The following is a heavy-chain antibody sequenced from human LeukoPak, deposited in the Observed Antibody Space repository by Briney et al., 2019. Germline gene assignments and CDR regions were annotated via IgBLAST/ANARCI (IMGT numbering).Heavy chain of an antibody. D-gene: IGHD1-26*01. CDR3: ARKVGATLFDY. CDR1: GGSIGSYY. J-gene: IGHJ4*02. CDR2: IYYSGTT. Sequence: PSETLSLTCTVSGGSIGSYYWTWMRQPPGKGLEWIGHIYYSGTTHYNPSLKGRVTISVDTSKNQFSLKLSSVTAADTAVYYCARKVGATLFDYWGQGTLVTVSS. V-gene: IGHV4-59*01.